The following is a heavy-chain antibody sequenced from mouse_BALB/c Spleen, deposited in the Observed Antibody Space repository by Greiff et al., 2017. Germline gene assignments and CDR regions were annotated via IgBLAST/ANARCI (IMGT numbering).Heavy chain of an antibody. CDR1: GYAFSSYW. CDR2: IYPGDGDT. Sequence: QVQLKQSGAELVRPGSSVKISCKASGYAFSSYWMNWVKQRPGQGLEWIGQIYPGDGDTNYNGKFKGKATLTADKSSSTAYMQLSSLTSEDSAVYFCARAMITSPFAYWGQGTLVTVSA. J-gene: IGHJ3*01. V-gene: IGHV1-80*01. CDR3: ARAMITSPFAY. D-gene: IGHD2-4*01.